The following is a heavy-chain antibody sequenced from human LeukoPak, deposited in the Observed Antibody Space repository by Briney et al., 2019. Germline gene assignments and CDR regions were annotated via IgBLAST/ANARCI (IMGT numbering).Heavy chain of an antibody. CDR3: ARVDPNGYSDY. V-gene: IGHV4-59*02. Sequence: AETLSLTCTVSGYSVNYDYWSWIRQPPGKGLQSIGYIYNSGTIYNPSLKNRVTISLDTSKNQFSLKVSSVTAADTAVYYCARVDPNGYSDYWGQGTLVTVSS. CDR2: IYNSGT. D-gene: IGHD2-8*01. CDR1: GYSVNYDY. J-gene: IGHJ4*02.